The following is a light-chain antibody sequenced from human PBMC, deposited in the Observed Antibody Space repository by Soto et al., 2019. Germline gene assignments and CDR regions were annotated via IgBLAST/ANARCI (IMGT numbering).Light chain of an antibody. CDR2: GAS. CDR1: RDISNS. Sequence: DIQMTQSPSSVSASVGDRLTITCRASRDISNSLAWYQQTPGKAPKLLLRGASSLHRGVPSRFSGGGAWTEFTLTISSLQPEDFATYYCQQYYSYPPSFSQGTKLEIK. CDR3: QQYYSYPPS. V-gene: IGKV1-12*01. J-gene: IGKJ2*01.